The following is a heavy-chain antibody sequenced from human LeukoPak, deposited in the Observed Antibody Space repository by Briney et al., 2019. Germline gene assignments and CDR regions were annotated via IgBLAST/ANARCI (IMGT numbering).Heavy chain of an antibody. J-gene: IGHJ5*02. Sequence: GESLKISCNVSGYSFTNYFISWVRQMPGKGLEWMGRIDPSGSHTNYSPSFQGHVTISADKSIRTAYLQWSSLRASDTATYFCARHGTDLQSAPWYWLDTWGQGTLVTVSS. CDR1: GYSFTNYF. CDR3: ARHGTDLQSAPWYWLDT. V-gene: IGHV5-10-1*01. D-gene: IGHD1-26*01. CDR2: IDPSGSHT.